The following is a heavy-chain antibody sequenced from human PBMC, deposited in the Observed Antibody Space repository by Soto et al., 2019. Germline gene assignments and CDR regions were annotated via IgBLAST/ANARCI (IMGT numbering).Heavy chain of an antibody. CDR3: ARSESQYEVPTDVAALGCFDI. D-gene: IGHD1-1*01. CDR2: VFKSGVT. J-gene: IGHJ3*02. Sequence: QLQLQESGPGLVKPSETLSLMCSVSGDSISRSIFYWAWLRQPPGKGLEWIGSVFKSGVTHYNPSLNSPVTSAVDTSPNQFSLRVDSATAADTAVYFCARSESQYEVPTDVAALGCFDIWGQCTRAIVSS. CDR1: GDSISRSIFY. V-gene: IGHV4-39*01.